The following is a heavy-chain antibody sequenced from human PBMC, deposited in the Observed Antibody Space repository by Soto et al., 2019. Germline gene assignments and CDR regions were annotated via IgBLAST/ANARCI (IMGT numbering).Heavy chain of an antibody. D-gene: IGHD2-21*02. V-gene: IGHV4-39*01. J-gene: IGHJ5*02. CDR2: IYYSGST. CDR1: GGSISSSSYY. Sequence: TLSLTCAVSGGSISSSSYYWGWIRQPPGKGLEWIGSIYYSGSTYYNPSLKSRVTISVDTSKNQFSLKLSSVTAADTAVYYCARQTRTAIQGLWFDPWGQGTLVTVSS. CDR3: ARQTRTAIQGLWFDP.